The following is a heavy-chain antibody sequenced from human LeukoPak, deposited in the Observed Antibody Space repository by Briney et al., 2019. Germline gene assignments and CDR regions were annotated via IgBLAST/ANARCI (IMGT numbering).Heavy chain of an antibody. CDR1: GDSISSGRYY. V-gene: IGHV4-30-2*05. CDR3: ARNRDGYNSFDY. J-gene: IGHJ4*02. D-gene: IGHD5-24*01. Sequence: SQTLSLTCTVSGDSISSGRYYWSWIRQPPGKGLEWIGYIYPSGSTYYNPSLRSRVTISVDTSKNHFSLKLSSVTAADTAVYYCARNRDGYNSFDYWGQGTLVTVSS. CDR2: IYPSGST.